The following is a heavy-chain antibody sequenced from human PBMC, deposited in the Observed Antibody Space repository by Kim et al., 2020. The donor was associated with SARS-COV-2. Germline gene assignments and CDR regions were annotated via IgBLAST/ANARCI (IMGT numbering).Heavy chain of an antibody. J-gene: IGHJ6*03. CDR1: GGSFSGHY. CDR3: SRGSEHIVVVIAIQYYYYYMDV. V-gene: IGHV4-34*01. D-gene: IGHD2-21*01. Sequence: SETLSLTCAVYGGSFSGHYWSRIRQPPGKGLEWIGEINHRGSTNYNPSLKSRVTISVDTSKNQFSLKLSSVTAADTAVYYCSRGSEHIVVVIAIQYYYYYMDVWGKGTTVTVSS. CDR2: INHRGST.